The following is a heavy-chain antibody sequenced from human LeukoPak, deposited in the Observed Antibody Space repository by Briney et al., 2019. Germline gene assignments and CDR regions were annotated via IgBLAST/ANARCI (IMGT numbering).Heavy chain of an antibody. CDR1: GFTFSDYY. Sequence: QPGGSLRLSCAASGFTFSDYYMGWIRQAPRKGLEWVSYIRGSGGDIHYADSVKGRFTISRDNAKSSLYLQMNSLRAEDTAVYYCARDIVAAGLFFDYWGQGILVTVPS. V-gene: IGHV3-11*04. CDR3: ARDIVAAGLFFDY. D-gene: IGHD6-13*01. J-gene: IGHJ4*02. CDR2: IRGSGGDI.